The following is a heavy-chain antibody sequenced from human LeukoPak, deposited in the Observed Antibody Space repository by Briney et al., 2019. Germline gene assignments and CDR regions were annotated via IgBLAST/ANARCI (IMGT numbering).Heavy chain of an antibody. Sequence: GGSLRLSCAASGFTFSSYSMNWVRQAPGKGLEWVSSISSSSSYIYYADSVKGRFTISRENAKNSLYLQMNSLRAGDTAVYYCARAHKLYGMDVWGQGTTVTVSS. D-gene: IGHD1-1*01. CDR2: ISSSSSYI. V-gene: IGHV3-21*01. J-gene: IGHJ6*02. CDR3: ARAHKLYGMDV. CDR1: GFTFSSYS.